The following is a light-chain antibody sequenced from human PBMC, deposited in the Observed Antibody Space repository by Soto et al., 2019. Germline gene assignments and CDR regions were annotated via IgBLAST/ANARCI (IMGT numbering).Light chain of an antibody. J-gene: IGLJ1*01. CDR3: SSYTSSSTLV. CDR2: DVS. V-gene: IGLV2-14*01. CDR1: SSDVGGYNY. Sequence: QSALTQPASGSGSPGQSITISCTGTSSDVGGYNYVSWYQQHPGKAPKLMIYDVSNRPSGVSNRFSGPKSGNAASLTISGLQAEDEADYYCSSYTSSSTLVFGTGTKVTVL.